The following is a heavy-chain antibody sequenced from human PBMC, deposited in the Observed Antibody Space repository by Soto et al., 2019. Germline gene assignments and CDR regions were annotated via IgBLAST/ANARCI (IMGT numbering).Heavy chain of an antibody. Sequence: GASVKVSCKASGYTFTSYGISWVRQAPGQGLEWMGWISAYNGNTNYAQKLQGRVTMTTDTSTSTAYMELRSLRSDDTAVYYCARDHRYCSSTSCYTPTDYYYYYGIDVWGQGTTVTVSS. D-gene: IGHD2-2*02. CDR3: ARDHRYCSSTSCYTPTDYYYYYGIDV. CDR1: GYTFTSYG. CDR2: ISAYNGNT. J-gene: IGHJ6*02. V-gene: IGHV1-18*01.